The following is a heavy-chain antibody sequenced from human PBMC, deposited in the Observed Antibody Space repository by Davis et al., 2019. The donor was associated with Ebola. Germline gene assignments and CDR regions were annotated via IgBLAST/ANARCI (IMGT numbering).Heavy chain of an antibody. J-gene: IGHJ6*02. V-gene: IGHV3-64*01. CDR3: ARNRVLYGMDV. Sequence: GESLKISCAASGFTFSSYAMHWVRQAPVKGLEYVSAISSNGGSTYYANSVKGRFTISRDNSKNTLYLQMGSLRAEDMAVYYCARNRVLYGMDVWGQGTTVTVSS. CDR1: GFTFSSYA. D-gene: IGHD1-14*01. CDR2: ISSNGGST.